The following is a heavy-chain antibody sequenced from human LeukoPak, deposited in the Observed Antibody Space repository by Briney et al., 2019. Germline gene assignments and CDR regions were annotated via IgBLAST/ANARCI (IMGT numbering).Heavy chain of an antibody. D-gene: IGHD4-23*01. V-gene: IGHV4-59*08. CDR2: VYYSEST. J-gene: IGHJ4*02. Sequence: SETLSLTCTVSGGSISSYYWSWIRQPPGKGLEWIGYVYYSESTKYNPSLKSRVTISIDTSKNQFSLKLSSVTAADTAVYYCASFSDYGGNFFDYWGQGTLVTVS. CDR3: ASFSDYGGNFFDY. CDR1: GGSISSYY.